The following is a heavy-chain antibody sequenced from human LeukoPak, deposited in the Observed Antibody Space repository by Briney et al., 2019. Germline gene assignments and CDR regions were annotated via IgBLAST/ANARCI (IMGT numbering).Heavy chain of an antibody. J-gene: IGHJ4*02. CDR3: AKNRLVVVAAPPNY. CDR1: GFTFSSYG. CDR2: ISGSGGST. D-gene: IGHD2-15*01. Sequence: GGSLRLSCAASGFTFSSYGMSWVRQAPGKGLEWVSAISGSGGSTYYADSVKGRFTISRDNSKNTLYLQMNSLRAEDTAVYYCAKNRLVVVAAPPNYWGQGTLVTVSS. V-gene: IGHV3-23*01.